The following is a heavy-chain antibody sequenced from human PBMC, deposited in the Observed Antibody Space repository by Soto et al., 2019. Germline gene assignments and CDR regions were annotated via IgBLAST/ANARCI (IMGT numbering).Heavy chain of an antibody. CDR2: IIPIFGTT. D-gene: IGHD6-13*01. CDR1: GGTFSNYA. Sequence: QVQLVQSGAEVKKPGSSVKVSCKASGGTFSNYAISWVRQAPGQGLEWMGGIIPIFGTTNYAQGFQGRVTITADESTSTAYMELSSLRSEDTAVYYCARVSSSWYKGYFDYWGQGTLVTVSS. J-gene: IGHJ4*02. V-gene: IGHV1-69*12. CDR3: ARVSSSWYKGYFDY.